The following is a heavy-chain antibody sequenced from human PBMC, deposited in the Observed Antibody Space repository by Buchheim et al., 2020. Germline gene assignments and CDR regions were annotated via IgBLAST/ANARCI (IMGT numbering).Heavy chain of an antibody. V-gene: IGHV3-23*01. CDR2: ISGSGGST. Sequence: EVQLLESGGGLVQPGGSLRLSCAASGFTFSTYAMSWVRQGPGKGLEWVSSISGSGGSTYYADSVKGRFTISRDNSNNTLFLQMSSLRAEDTAAYYCAKDQEGLVLYYYYGMDVWGQGTT. CDR1: GFTFSTYA. J-gene: IGHJ6*02. D-gene: IGHD4/OR15-4a*01. CDR3: AKDQEGLVLYYYYGMDV.